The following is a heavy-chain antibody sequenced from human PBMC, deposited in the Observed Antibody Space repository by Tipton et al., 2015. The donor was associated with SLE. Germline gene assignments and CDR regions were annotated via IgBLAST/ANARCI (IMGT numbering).Heavy chain of an antibody. Sequence: QLVQSGAEVKKPGASVKVSCKASGYTFTSYGISWVRQAPGQGLEWMGWISAYNGNTNYAQKLQGRVTISVDTSKNQFSLKLSSVTAADTAVYYCARGRGSSSSGHYWGQGTLVTVSS. J-gene: IGHJ4*02. V-gene: IGHV1-18*01. CDR2: ISAYNGNT. CDR1: GYTFTSYG. CDR3: ARGRGSSSSGHY. D-gene: IGHD6-6*01.